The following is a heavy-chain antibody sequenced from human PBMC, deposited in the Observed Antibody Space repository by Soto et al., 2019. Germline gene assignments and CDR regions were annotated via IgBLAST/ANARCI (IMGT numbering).Heavy chain of an antibody. V-gene: IGHV3-30-3*01. J-gene: IGHJ6*02. D-gene: IGHD4-17*01. CDR3: ARDHMSTVAYHYFGMDV. Sequence: QVQLVESGGGVVQPGRSLRLSCAASGFTFSNYAIHWVRQAPGKGLEWVAVISYDGGNKYYADSVKGRFTISRDNSXNXXYLYMNSLRAEDTAVYYCARDHMSTVAYHYFGMDVWGQGTTVTVSS. CDR2: ISYDGGNK. CDR1: GFTFSNYA.